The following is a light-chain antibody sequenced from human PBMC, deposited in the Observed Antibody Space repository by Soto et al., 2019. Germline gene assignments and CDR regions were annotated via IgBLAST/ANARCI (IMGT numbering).Light chain of an antibody. Sequence: DIQMTQSPSTLSGSVGDRVTMTCRASQKIGNYLAWYQQKIGRAPKILIYWTSNLERGVPSRFSGSGTGTEFTLTISSLQPDDFASYFCQQYISYPWTFGQGTKVEI. CDR1: QKIGNY. CDR3: QQYISYPWT. CDR2: WTS. J-gene: IGKJ1*01. V-gene: IGKV1-5*03.